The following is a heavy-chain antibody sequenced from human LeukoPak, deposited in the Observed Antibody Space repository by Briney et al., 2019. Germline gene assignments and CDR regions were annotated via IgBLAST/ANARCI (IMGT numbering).Heavy chain of an antibody. D-gene: IGHD1-1*01. CDR3: ARAPLPALVQLERTDAFDI. Sequence: GASVKVSCKASGYTFTGYYMHWVRQAPGQGLEWMGWINPNSGGTNYARKFQGRVTMTRDTSISTAYMELSRLRSDDTAVYYCARAPLPALVQLERTDAFDIWGQGTMVTVSS. CDR2: INPNSGGT. V-gene: IGHV1-2*02. J-gene: IGHJ3*02. CDR1: GYTFTGYY.